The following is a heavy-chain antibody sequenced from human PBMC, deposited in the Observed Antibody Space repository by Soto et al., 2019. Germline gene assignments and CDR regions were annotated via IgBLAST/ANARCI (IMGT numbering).Heavy chain of an antibody. Sequence: EVQLVESGGGLVQPGGSLRLSCAASGFTFSSYSSNWVRQAPGKGLEWVSYISSSSSTIYYADSVKGRFTISRDNAKNSLYLQMNRLRDDDTAVYYCARTYPIDYWVQGTLVTVSS. CDR1: GFTFSSYS. CDR3: ARTYPIDY. CDR2: ISSSSSTI. J-gene: IGHJ4*02. V-gene: IGHV3-48*02.